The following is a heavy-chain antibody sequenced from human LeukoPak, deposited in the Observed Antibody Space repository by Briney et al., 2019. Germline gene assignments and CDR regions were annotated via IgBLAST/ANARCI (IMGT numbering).Heavy chain of an antibody. CDR1: GGSISSSNW. J-gene: IGHJ4*02. CDR3: ASRSPYSSSWYLGY. D-gene: IGHD6-13*01. Sequence: SETLSLTCAVSGGSISSSNWWSWVRQPPGKELEWIGEIYHSGSTNYNPSLKSRVTISVDKSKNQFSLKLSSVTAADTAVYYCASRSPYSSSWYLGYWGQGTLVTVSS. V-gene: IGHV4-4*02. CDR2: IYHSGST.